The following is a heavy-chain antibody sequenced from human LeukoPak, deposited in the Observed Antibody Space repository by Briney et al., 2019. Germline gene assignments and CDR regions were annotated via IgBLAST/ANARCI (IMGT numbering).Heavy chain of an antibody. V-gene: IGHV4-39*07. CDR3: AREGTYRYSTDY. CDR2: IYYTGGT. Sequence: PETLSLTCTVSGGSLSSSSYYWGWIRHPPGKGLEWIGTIYYTGGTYYNPSLKSRVTISVDTSKNQFSLKLSSVTAAHTTVYYCAREGTYRYSTDYWGQGTLVTVSS. J-gene: IGHJ4*02. D-gene: IGHD1-7*01. CDR1: GGSLSSSSYY.